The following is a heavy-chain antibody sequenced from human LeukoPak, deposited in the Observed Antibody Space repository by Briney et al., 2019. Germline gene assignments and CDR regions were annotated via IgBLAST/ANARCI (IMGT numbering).Heavy chain of an antibody. J-gene: IGHJ4*02. CDR1: VFIFRSYA. CDR2: ISGRGGHT. D-gene: IGHD6-6*01. CDR3: AKDSVEYSSSLFDY. Sequence: GGSLRLSGAVSVFIFRSYAMSWVHQAPGKGLEWVSAISGRGGHTYNADSVKGRFTISRDNSKNMLYLQTNSLRAEDTAVYYCAKDSVEYSSSLFDYWGQGTLVTVSS. V-gene: IGHV3-23*01.